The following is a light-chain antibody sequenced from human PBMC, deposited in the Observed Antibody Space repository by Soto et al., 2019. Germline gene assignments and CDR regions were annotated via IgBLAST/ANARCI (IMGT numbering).Light chain of an antibody. Sequence: SYELTQPPSVSVAPGETAKITCGGNNIGSKSVHWYQQKSGQAPVLVIYYEIDRPSGIPERFSGSNSGNTATLTISRVEAGDEADYYCHVWDSDRDHPVFGGGTKLTVL. V-gene: IGLV3-21*04. J-gene: IGLJ2*01. CDR1: NIGSKS. CDR3: HVWDSDRDHPV. CDR2: YEI.